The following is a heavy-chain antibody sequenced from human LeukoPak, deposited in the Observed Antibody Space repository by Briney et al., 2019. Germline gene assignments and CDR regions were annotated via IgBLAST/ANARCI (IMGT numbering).Heavy chain of an antibody. J-gene: IGHJ4*02. CDR1: GGSISSYY. Sequence: SETLSLTCTVSGGSISSYYWSWIRQPPGKGLEWIGYIYYSGSTNYNPSLKSRVTISVDTSKNQFSLKLSSVTAADTAVYYCAYGRFGGKFDYWGQGTLVTVSS. CDR2: IYYSGST. CDR3: AYGRFGGKFDY. V-gene: IGHV4-59*01. D-gene: IGHD3-16*01.